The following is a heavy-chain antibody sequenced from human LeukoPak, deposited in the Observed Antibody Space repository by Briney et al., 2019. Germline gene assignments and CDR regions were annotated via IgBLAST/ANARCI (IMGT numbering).Heavy chain of an antibody. CDR1: GFTFSSCA. J-gene: IGHJ4*02. CDR2: ISGSGGST. CDR3: AKVTYGSGTYGAFDY. Sequence: GGSLRLSCAASGFTFSSCAMSWVRQAPGKGLEWVSAISGSGGSTYYADSVKGRFTISRDDSKNTLYLQMNSLRAEDTAVYYCAKVTYGSGTYGAFDYWGQGTLVTVSS. V-gene: IGHV3-23*01. D-gene: IGHD3-10*01.